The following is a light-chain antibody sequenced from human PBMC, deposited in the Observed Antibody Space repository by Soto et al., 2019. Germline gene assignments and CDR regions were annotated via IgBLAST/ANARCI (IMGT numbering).Light chain of an antibody. V-gene: IGKV3-20*01. CDR2: GAS. CDR3: QQYGSSGT. CDR1: QSVSNNY. Sequence: EIVITQSPATLSVSPGERATLSCRASQSVSNNYLAWYQQKPGKAPRLLIYGASNRATGIPDRLSGSGSGTDFTITIRRLEPEDFAVYYCQQYGSSGTFGQGTKVDIK. J-gene: IGKJ1*01.